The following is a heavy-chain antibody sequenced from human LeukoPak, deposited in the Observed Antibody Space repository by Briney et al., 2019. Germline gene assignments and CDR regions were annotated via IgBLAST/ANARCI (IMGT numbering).Heavy chain of an antibody. J-gene: IGHJ5*02. D-gene: IGHD5-18*01. CDR1: GGSISSSSYF. Sequence: SETLSLTCTVSGGSISSSSYFWGWIRQPPGKGLEWIGSIYYSGSAYYNPSLKSQVTISVDTSKNQFSLKLASVTAADTAIYYCAKGAGGFSYYNWFDPWGQGTLVTVSS. CDR3: AKGAGGFSYYNWFDP. V-gene: IGHV4-39*07. CDR2: IYYSGSA.